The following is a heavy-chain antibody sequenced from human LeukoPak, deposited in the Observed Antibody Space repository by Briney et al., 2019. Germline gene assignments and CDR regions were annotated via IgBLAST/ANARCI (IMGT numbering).Heavy chain of an antibody. CDR1: GFSVSSTF. Sequence: WGSLRLSCAASGFSVSSTFMTWVRQAPGKGLEWVSVLYSGGYANYTDSVEGRFTVSRDTSENTLYLQMNSLRAEDTAVYYCAREVPYFDYWGQGTLVTVSS. D-gene: IGHD2-2*01. CDR3: AREVPYFDY. CDR2: LYSGGYA. J-gene: IGHJ4*02. V-gene: IGHV3-53*01.